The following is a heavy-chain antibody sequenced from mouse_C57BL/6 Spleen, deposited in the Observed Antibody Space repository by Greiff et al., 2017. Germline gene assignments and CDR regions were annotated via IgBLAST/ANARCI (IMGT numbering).Heavy chain of an antibody. D-gene: IGHD1-3*01. CDR3: ARIKDYFDY. V-gene: IGHV1-50*01. CDR1: GYTFTSYW. Sequence: QVQLQQPGAELVKPGASVKLSCKASGYTFTSYWMQWVKQRPGQGLEWIGEIDPSDSYTNYNQKFKGKATLTVDTSSSTAYMQLSSLTSEDSAVYYCARIKDYFDYWGQGTTLTVSS. CDR2: IDPSDSYT. J-gene: IGHJ2*01.